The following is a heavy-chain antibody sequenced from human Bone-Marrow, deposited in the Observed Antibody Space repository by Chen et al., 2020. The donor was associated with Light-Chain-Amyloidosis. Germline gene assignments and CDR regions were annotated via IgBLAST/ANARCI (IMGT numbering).Heavy chain of an antibody. V-gene: IGHV4-59*01. Sequence: QVQLQESGPGLVKPSETLSLTCTVSGASISNYYWSWIRQPPGKGLEWIGYVYYSGSTNYNPSLKSRVTISVDTSKNQLSLKLNSVTAADTAVYYCARDRRFGNFDYWGHGTLVTVSS. CDR3: ARDRRFGNFDY. CDR2: VYYSGST. CDR1: GASISNYY. D-gene: IGHD3-10*01. J-gene: IGHJ4*01.